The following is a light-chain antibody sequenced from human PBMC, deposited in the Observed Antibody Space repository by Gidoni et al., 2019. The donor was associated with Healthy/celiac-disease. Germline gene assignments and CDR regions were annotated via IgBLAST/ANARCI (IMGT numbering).Light chain of an antibody. CDR3: QQSYSTSYGYT. V-gene: IGKV1-39*01. CDR2: AAS. CDR1: QSISSY. Sequence: DIQMTQSPSSLSASVGDRVTITCRASQSISSYLNWYQQKPGKAPKLLIYAASSLQSGVPSRFSGSGSGTDFTLTISSLQPEDFATYYCQQSYSTSYGYTFGQGTKLEIK. J-gene: IGKJ2*01.